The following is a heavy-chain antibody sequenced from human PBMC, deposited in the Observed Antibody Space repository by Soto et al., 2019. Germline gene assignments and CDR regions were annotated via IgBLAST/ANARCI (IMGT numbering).Heavy chain of an antibody. CDR1: GFTFSSYS. V-gene: IGHV3-21*04. CDR3: AKALITDDYGDISYDY. Sequence: GGSLRLSCAASGFTFSSYSMNWVRQAPGKGLEWVSSISSSSSYIYYADSVKGRFTISRDNAKNSLYLQMNSLRAEDTAVYYCAKALITDDYGDISYDYWGQGTLVTVSS. J-gene: IGHJ4*02. CDR2: ISSSSSYI. D-gene: IGHD4-17*01.